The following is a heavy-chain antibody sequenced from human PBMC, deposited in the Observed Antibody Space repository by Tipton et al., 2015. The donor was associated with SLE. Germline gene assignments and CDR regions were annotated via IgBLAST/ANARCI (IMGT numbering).Heavy chain of an antibody. D-gene: IGHD2-21*02. Sequence: RSLRLSCAASGFSFSNYAIYWVRQAPGKGLEWVAFIRYDGSNKYYADSVKGRFTISRDNSKNTLYLQMNSLRAEDTAVYYCAPPPVVVTECFDPWGQGTLVTVSS. CDR1: GFSFSNYA. CDR2: IRYDGSNK. V-gene: IGHV3-33*08. J-gene: IGHJ5*02. CDR3: APPPVVVTECFDP.